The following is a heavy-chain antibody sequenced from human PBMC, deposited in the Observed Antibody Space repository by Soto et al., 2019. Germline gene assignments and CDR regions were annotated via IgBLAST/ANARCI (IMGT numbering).Heavy chain of an antibody. V-gene: IGHV1-2*02. Sequence: QVHLVQSGAEVKRPGDSVKVSCQASGYTFTDYHIHWVRQAPGQGLEWMGRITPRSGEVYYSPKFQGRVTLTRDTSISTAYMELTTLKFDDSAVYYCARVPILGPTGDFDSWGQGTLANVSS. CDR2: ITPRSGEV. CDR3: ARVPILGPTGDFDS. CDR1: GYTFTDYH. J-gene: IGHJ4*02. D-gene: IGHD1-26*01.